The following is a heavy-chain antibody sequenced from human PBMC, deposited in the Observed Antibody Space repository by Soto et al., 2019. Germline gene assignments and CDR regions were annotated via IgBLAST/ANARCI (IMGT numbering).Heavy chain of an antibody. J-gene: IGHJ4*02. CDR2: IYSGGST. CDR1: GFTVSSNY. V-gene: IGHV3-66*01. CDR3: ARYCSGGSCYDY. Sequence: EVQLVESGGGLVQPGGSLRLSCAASGFTVSSNYMSWVRQAPGKGLEWVSVIYSGGSTYYADSVKGRFTISRDNSKNTLYLQMNCLRAEDTAVYYCARYCSGGSCYDYWGQGTLVTVSS. D-gene: IGHD2-15*01.